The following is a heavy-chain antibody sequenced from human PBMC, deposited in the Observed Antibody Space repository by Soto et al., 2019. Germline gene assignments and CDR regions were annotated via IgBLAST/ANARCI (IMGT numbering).Heavy chain of an antibody. V-gene: IGHV3-11*06. CDR1: GFPLSDYY. CDR3: ARGGGGGLFEH. D-gene: IGHD2-21*01. J-gene: IGHJ4*02. Sequence: PGGSLRLSCATSGFPLSDYYMSWIRQAPGKGLEWLSHISPKSTYRNYADSVKGRFTISRDNTKSSLFLQMNSLGVEDTAVYYCARGGGGGLFEHWGQGVLVTVPQ. CDR2: ISPKSTYR.